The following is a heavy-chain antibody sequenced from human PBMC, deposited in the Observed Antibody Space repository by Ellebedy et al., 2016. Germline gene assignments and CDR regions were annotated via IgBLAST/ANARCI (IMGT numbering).Heavy chain of an antibody. V-gene: IGHV3-23*01. J-gene: IGHJ3*02. D-gene: IGHD3-22*01. CDR1: GFTFSSYA. CDR2: ISGSGGST. Sequence: ASVKVSCKASGFTFSSYAMSWVRQAPGKGLEWVSAISGSGGSTYYADSVKGRFTISRDNSKNTLYLQMNSLRAEDTAVYYCAKQLFTMIVVVIAFDIWGQGTMVTVSS. CDR3: AKQLFTMIVVVIAFDI.